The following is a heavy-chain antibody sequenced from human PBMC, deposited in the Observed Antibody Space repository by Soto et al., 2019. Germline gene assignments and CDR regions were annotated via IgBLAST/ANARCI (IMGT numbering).Heavy chain of an antibody. V-gene: IGHV4-34*01. CDR1: GGSISNYY. CDR2: INHSGST. J-gene: IGHJ4*02. Sequence: SETLSLTCTVSGGSISNYYWSWIRQPPGKGLEWIGEINHSGSTNYNPSLKSRVTISVDTSKNQFSLKLSSVTAADTAVYYCARGPRVKTYYDILTGYWDYWGQGTLVTVSS. D-gene: IGHD3-9*01. CDR3: ARGPRVKTYYDILTGYWDY.